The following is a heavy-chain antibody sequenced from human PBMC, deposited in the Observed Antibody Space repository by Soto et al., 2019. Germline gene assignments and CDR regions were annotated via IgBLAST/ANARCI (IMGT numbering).Heavy chain of an antibody. J-gene: IGHJ4*02. CDR3: ARGGGVTTTGDDY. CDR2: IYHSGST. D-gene: IGHD4-4*01. CDR1: GGSINTATHS. Sequence: QLQLQESGSGLVKPSQTLSLTCAVSGGSINTATHSWSWIRQPPGKGLEWIGYIYHSGSTYYNPSVKSRVPRSIDRYDNQFPRRLMSVTAAETAVYYGARGGGVTTTGDDYWGQGILVTVSS. V-gene: IGHV4-30-2*01.